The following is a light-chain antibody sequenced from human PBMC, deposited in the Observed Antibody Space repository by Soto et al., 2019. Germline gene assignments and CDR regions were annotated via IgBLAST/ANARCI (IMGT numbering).Light chain of an antibody. J-gene: IGKJ5*01. V-gene: IGKV1-17*01. CDR1: QGIRND. CDR3: QQLNSYTFT. CDR2: EAS. Sequence: DIQITQSPSSLSASVGDRVTITCRASQGIRNDLGWYQQKPGKAPKLLIYEASTLQSGVPSRFSGRGAGTDCTRTISGLQPEDVATYYCQQLNSYTFTFGQGTRLEIK.